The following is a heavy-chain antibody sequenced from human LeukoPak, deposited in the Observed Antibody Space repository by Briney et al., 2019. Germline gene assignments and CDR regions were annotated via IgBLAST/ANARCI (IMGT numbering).Heavy chain of an antibody. Sequence: SETLSLTCTVSGGSISSYYWSWIRQPPGKGLEWIGYIYYSGSTNYNPSLKSRVTISVDTSKNQFSLKLSSVTAADTAVYYCARDRGYRFGPQRYYYYGMDVWGQGTTVTVSS. CDR2: IYYSGST. J-gene: IGHJ6*02. CDR3: ARDRGYRFGPQRYYYYGMDV. D-gene: IGHD3-10*01. V-gene: IGHV4-59*01. CDR1: GGSISSYY.